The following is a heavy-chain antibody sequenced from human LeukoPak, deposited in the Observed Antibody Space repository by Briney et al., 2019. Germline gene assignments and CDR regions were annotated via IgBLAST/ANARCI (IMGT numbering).Heavy chain of an antibody. CDR2: IIPIFGTA. Sequence: SVKVSCNASGGTVSSYAISWGRRAPGQGVEWMGGIIPIFGTANYAQKFQGRVTITADESTSTAYMELSSLRSEDTAVYYCARSLVVGATYPYHWGQGPLVTVSS. D-gene: IGHD1-26*01. V-gene: IGHV1-69*13. J-gene: IGHJ5*02. CDR3: ARSLVVGATYPYH. CDR1: GGTVSSYA.